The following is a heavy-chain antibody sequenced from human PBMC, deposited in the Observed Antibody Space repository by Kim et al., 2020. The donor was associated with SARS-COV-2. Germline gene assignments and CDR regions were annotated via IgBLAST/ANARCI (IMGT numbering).Heavy chain of an antibody. CDR3: ARGYDGGQNNWLDP. CDR1: GFNFSNYI. Sequence: GGSLRLSCAASGFNFSNYIMHWVRQAPGEGLDWVALISFDGSNKYYADSVKGRFTISRDNSKNTLYVQMNSLRTEDTAVYYCARGYDGGQNNWLDPWGQGTLVTVSS. J-gene: IGHJ5*02. D-gene: IGHD1-1*01. CDR2: ISFDGSNK. V-gene: IGHV3-30-3*01.